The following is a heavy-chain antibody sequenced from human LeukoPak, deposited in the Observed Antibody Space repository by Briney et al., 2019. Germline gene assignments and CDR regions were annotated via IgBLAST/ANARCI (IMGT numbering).Heavy chain of an antibody. D-gene: IGHD3-16*01. CDR3: AKRSNGAFDI. J-gene: IGHJ3*02. CDR2: ISRGGGTT. V-gene: IGHV3-23*01. Sequence: GGSLRLSCAATGFTFSRYAMNWVRQAPGKGLEWVSTISRGGGTTYFADSVKGRFTISRDNSKNTLYLQMNSLRGEDTAVYYCAKRSNGAFDIWGQGTMVTASS. CDR1: GFTFSRYA.